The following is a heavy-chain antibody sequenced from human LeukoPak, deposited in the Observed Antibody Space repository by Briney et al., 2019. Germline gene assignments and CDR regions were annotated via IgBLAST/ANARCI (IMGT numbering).Heavy chain of an antibody. CDR2: IYHSGST. D-gene: IGHD1-26*01. J-gene: IGHJ3*02. V-gene: IGHV4-38-2*02. CDR3: ARDPPYSGSYSPGRMLIDI. CDR1: GGSISSGYY. Sequence: SETLSLTCTVSGGSISSGYYWGWIRQPPGKGLEWIGSIYHSGSTHYNPSLKSRVTISVDTSKNQFSLRLSSVTAADTAVYYCARDPPYSGSYSPGRMLIDIWGQGTMVTVSS.